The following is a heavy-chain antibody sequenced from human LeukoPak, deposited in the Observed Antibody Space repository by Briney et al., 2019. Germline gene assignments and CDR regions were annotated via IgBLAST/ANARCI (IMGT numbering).Heavy chain of an antibody. V-gene: IGHV3-33*08. J-gene: IGHJ6*02. CDR1: GFTFSSYG. CDR2: IWYDGSNK. Sequence: PGGSLRLSCAASGFTFSSYGMHWVRQAPGKGLEWVAVIWYDGSNKYYADSVKGRFTISRDNSKNTLYLQMNSLRAEDTAVYYCARRPYCSGGSCYPTANYYYYGMDVWGQGTTVTVSS. D-gene: IGHD2-15*01. CDR3: ARRPYCSGGSCYPTANYYYYGMDV.